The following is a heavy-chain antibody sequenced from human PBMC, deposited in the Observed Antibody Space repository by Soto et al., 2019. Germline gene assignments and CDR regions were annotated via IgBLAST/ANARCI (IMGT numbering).Heavy chain of an antibody. CDR1: GFTFTSSA. CDR3: ADMGAPGYYYYGMEV. V-gene: IGHV1-58*01. J-gene: IGHJ6*01. Sequence: ASVKVSCKASGFTFTSSAVQWVRQARGQRLEWIGWIVVGSGNTNYAQKFQERVTITRDMSTSTAYMELSSLRSEDTAVYYCADMGAPGYYYYGMEVWGQGTTVTVSS. CDR2: IVVGSGNT. D-gene: IGHD1-26*01.